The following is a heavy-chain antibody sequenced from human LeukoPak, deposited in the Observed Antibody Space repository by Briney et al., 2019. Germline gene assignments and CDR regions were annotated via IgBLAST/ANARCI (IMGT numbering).Heavy chain of an antibody. D-gene: IGHD4-23*01. CDR2: IYYSGST. V-gene: IGHV4-61*01. Sequence: SETLSLTCTVSGGSVSSGSYYWSWIRQPPGKGLEWIGYIYYSGSTNYNPSLKSRVTISVATSKNQFSLKLSSVTAADTAVYYCARGSRRNSLWDYWGQGTLVTVSS. CDR1: GGSVSSGSYY. J-gene: IGHJ4*02. CDR3: ARGSRRNSLWDY.